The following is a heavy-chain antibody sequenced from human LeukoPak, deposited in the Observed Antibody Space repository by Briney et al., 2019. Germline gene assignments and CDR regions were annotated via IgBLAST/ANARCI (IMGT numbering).Heavy chain of an antibody. CDR3: ARGGITIFGVVRLDWFDP. CDR2: IYYSGST. D-gene: IGHD3-3*01. Sequence: SETLSLTCTVSGGSISSSSYYWGWIRQPPGKGLEWIGSIYYSGSTYYNPSLKSRVTISVDTSKNRFSLKLSSVTAADTAVYYCARGGITIFGVVRLDWFDPWGQGTLVTVSS. V-gene: IGHV4-39*07. J-gene: IGHJ5*02. CDR1: GGSISSSSYY.